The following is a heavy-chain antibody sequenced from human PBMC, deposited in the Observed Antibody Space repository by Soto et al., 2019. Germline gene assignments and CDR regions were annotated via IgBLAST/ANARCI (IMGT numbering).Heavy chain of an antibody. CDR2: VNHGGTS. CDR3: SPFLRSGDLFHGLDV. D-gene: IGHD3-10*01. Sequence: QVQLQQWGAGLLKPSETLSLTCAVHGGSFSGYYWDWIRQPPGKGLEWIGEVNHGGTSNYNPSLKSRAIISVDTSKNQFSLKLTSVTAEDTALYASSPFLRSGDLFHGLDVWGQGTTVTVSS. V-gene: IGHV4-34*01. J-gene: IGHJ6*02. CDR1: GGSFSGYY.